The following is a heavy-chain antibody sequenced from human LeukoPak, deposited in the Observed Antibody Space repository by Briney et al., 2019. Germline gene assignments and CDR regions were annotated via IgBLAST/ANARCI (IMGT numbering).Heavy chain of an antibody. V-gene: IGHV3-23*01. CDR2: ISGSGGST. Sequence: GGSLRLSCAASGFTFSSYAMSWVRQAPGKGLEWVSAISGSGGSTYYADSVKGRFTISRDNAKNSLYLQMNSLRAEDTALYYCARAGLYNWNYEGTAYFDYWGQGTLVTVSS. CDR1: GFTFSSYA. CDR3: ARAGLYNWNYEGTAYFDY. D-gene: IGHD1-7*01. J-gene: IGHJ4*02.